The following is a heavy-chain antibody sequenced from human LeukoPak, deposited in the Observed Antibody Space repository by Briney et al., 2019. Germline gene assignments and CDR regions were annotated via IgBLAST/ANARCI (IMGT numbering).Heavy chain of an antibody. CDR1: GYTFTSYG. J-gene: IGHJ4*02. Sequence: ASVKVSCKAFGYTFTSYGISWVRQAPGQGVEGVGWVSAYNGNTNYAQKLQGRVTMTTDTSTSTAYMELRSLRSDDTAVYYCARVIRGVAGYSSSWYGIGYWGQGTLVTVSS. D-gene: IGHD6-13*01. V-gene: IGHV1-18*01. CDR2: VSAYNGNT. CDR3: ARVIRGVAGYSSSWYGIGY.